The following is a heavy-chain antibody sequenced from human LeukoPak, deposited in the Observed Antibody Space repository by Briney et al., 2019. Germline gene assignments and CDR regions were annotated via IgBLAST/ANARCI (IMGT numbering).Heavy chain of an antibody. CDR2: IWYDGSNK. CDR3: ARDRTALGLVDY. D-gene: IGHD3-16*01. CDR1: GFTFSSYG. J-gene: IGHJ4*02. Sequence: GRSLRLSCAASGFTFSSYGMHWVRQAPGKGLEWVAVIWYDGSNKYYADSVKGRFTISRDNSKNTLYLQMNNLRAEDTAVYYCARDRTALGLVDYWGQGTLVTVSS. V-gene: IGHV3-33*01.